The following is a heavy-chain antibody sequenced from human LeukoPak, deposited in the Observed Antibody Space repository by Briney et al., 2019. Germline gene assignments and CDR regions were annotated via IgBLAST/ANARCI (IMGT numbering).Heavy chain of an antibody. J-gene: IGHJ5*02. Sequence: ASVKVSCKASGYTFTGYYMHWVRQAPAQGLEWMGWINPNSGGTNYAQKFQGRVTVTRDTSISTAYMELSRLRSDDTAVYYCARERQYNWFDPWGQGTLVTVSS. CDR3: ARERQYNWFDP. CDR2: INPNSGGT. CDR1: GYTFTGYY. V-gene: IGHV1-2*02.